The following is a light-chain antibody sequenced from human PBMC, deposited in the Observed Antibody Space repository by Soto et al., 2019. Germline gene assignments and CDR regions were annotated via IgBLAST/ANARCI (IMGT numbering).Light chain of an antibody. CDR2: EVS. V-gene: IGLV2-8*01. Sequence: QSALTQPPSASGSPGQSVTISCTGTSSDVGGYNYVSWYQQHPGKAPKLMIYEVSKRPSGVPDRFSGSKSGNTASLPVSGLQAEDEADYYGSSYAGSNNPPYVFGTGTKLTVL. CDR3: SSYAGSNNPPYV. CDR1: SSDVGGYNY. J-gene: IGLJ1*01.